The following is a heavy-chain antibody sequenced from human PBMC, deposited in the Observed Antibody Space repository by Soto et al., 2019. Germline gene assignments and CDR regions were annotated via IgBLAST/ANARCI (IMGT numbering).Heavy chain of an antibody. V-gene: IGHV3-48*01. Sequence: EVQLVESGGGLVQPGGSLRLSCAASGFTFSSYTMNWVRQAPGKGLEWISYITTSSTPIYYADSVKGRFTISRDNAKNSLYLQMNSLRAEDTAVYYCARGSTVTLPYWGQGTLFTVSS. CDR1: GFTFSSYT. CDR2: ITTSSTPI. CDR3: ARGSTVTLPY. J-gene: IGHJ4*02. D-gene: IGHD4-17*01.